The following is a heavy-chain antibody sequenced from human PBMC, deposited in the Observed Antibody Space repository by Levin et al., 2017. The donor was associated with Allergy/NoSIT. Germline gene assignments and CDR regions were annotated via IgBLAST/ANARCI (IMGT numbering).Heavy chain of an antibody. Sequence: SQTLSLPCTVSGGSISNYFWSWIRQPPGKGLEWIGYIYSSGSTNYNPSLKSQVTISVDTSKNQFSLKLSSVTAADTAVYYCARQKYGGSLDYWGQGTLVTVSS. V-gene: IGHV4-59*08. D-gene: IGHD4-23*01. CDR3: ARQKYGGSLDY. CDR1: GGSISNYF. J-gene: IGHJ4*02. CDR2: IYSSGST.